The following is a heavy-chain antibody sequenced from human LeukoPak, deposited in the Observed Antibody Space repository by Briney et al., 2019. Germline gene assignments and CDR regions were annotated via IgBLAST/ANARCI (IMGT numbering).Heavy chain of an antibody. D-gene: IGHD3-10*02. CDR1: GSSISSGYY. J-gene: IGHJ4*02. CDR2: IYHSGNT. V-gene: IGHV4-38-2*01. CDR3: ARHVRGYPPRQFDY. Sequence: KPSATLSLTCAVSGSSISSGYYWGWLRQPPGTGLEWLGTIYHSGNTYYKPSLKSRVTISVDTSKNQFSLKLSSVTAADTAVYYCARHVRGYPPRQFDYWGQGTLVTVSS.